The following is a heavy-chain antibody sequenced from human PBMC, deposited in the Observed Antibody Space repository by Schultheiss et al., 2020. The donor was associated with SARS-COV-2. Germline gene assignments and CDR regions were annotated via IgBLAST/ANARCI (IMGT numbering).Heavy chain of an antibody. Sequence: SETLSLTCTVSGGSISSYYWSWIRQPPGKGLEWIGSIYYSGSTYYNPSLKSRVTISVDTSKNQFSLKLSSVTAADTAVYYCARVVFGSGPFDYWGQGTLVTVSS. V-gene: IGHV4-39*07. J-gene: IGHJ4*02. CDR1: GGSISSYY. CDR3: ARVVFGSGPFDY. D-gene: IGHD3-3*01. CDR2: IYYSGST.